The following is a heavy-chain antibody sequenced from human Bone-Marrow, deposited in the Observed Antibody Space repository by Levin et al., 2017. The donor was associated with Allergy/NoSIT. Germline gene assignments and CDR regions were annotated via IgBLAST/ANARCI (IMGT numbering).Heavy chain of an antibody. CDR2: IYHSGST. CDR3: ASANYDFWSGYLDY. J-gene: IGHJ4*02. D-gene: IGHD3-3*01. CDR1: GGSISSGGYS. Sequence: PSETLSLTCAVSGGSISSGGYSWSWIRQPPGKGLEWIGYIYHSGSTYYNPSLKSRVTISVDRSKNQFSLKLSSVTAADTAVYYCASANYDFWSGYLDYWGQGTLVTVSS. V-gene: IGHV4-30-2*01.